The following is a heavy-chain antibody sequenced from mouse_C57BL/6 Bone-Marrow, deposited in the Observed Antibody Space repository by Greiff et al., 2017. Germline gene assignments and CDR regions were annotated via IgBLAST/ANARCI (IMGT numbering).Heavy chain of an antibody. Sequence: QVQLKEPGAELMKPGASVKLSCKATGYTFTGYWIEWVKQRPGHGLEWIGEILPGNGSTNYNEKFKGKATFTADTSSTTAYMQLSSLTTEYSANYCGASGFFRRKFAYWGQGTLVTVSA. CDR2: ILPGNGST. CDR1: GYTFTGYW. V-gene: IGHV1-9*01. J-gene: IGHJ3*01. CDR3: ASGFFRRKFAY.